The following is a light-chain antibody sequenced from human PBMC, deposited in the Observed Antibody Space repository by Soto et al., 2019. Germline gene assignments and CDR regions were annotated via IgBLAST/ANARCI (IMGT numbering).Light chain of an antibody. J-gene: IGLJ3*02. CDR3: QTYDNTLSGSV. Sequence: QSGLTQPTSVSGAPGERVTISCTGSSSNIGMGYDVHWYQRLPGTAPKLLIYRTNNRPSGVPDRFSGSKSDTSASLAITGLQAEDEADYFCQTYDNTLSGSVFGGGTKLTVL. CDR1: SSNIGMGYD. CDR2: RTN. V-gene: IGLV1-40*01.